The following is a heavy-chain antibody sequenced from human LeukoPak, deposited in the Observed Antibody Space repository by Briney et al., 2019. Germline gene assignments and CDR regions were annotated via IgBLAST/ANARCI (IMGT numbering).Heavy chain of an antibody. D-gene: IGHD2-15*01. Sequence: SETLSLTRTVSRGSLSNYYWSWIRQPAGKGLEWIGRIYTDGSTNYNPSLKSRVTMSVDTSRNQFSLNLRSVTAADTALYYCARGGASSKWLDPWGQGTLVTVSS. CDR3: ARGGASSKWLDP. V-gene: IGHV4-4*07. J-gene: IGHJ5*02. CDR1: RGSLSNYY. CDR2: IYTDGST.